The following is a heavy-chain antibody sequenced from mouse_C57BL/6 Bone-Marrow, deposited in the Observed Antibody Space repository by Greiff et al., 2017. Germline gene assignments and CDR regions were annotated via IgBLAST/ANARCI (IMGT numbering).Heavy chain of an antibody. D-gene: IGHD1-1*01. Sequence: EVHLVESGGGLVQPGGSLSLSCAASGFTFTDYYMSWVRQPPGKALEWLGFIRNKANGYTTEYSASVKGRFTISRDNSQSILYLQMNALRAEDSATYYCARSGGTRKAMDYWGQGTSVTVSS. CDR1: GFTFTDYY. CDR3: ARSGGTRKAMDY. V-gene: IGHV7-3*01. CDR2: IRNKANGYTT. J-gene: IGHJ4*01.